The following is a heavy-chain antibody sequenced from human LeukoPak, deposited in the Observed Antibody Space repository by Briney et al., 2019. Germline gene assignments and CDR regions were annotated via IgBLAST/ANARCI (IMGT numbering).Heavy chain of an antibody. D-gene: IGHD5-24*01. V-gene: IGHV3-23*01. J-gene: IGHJ5*02. Sequence: ETGGSLRLSCAASGFTFSTYAMSWVRQAPGKGLEWVSLISGSGGTTYYADSVKGRFTISRDNSKNTLYLQMNSLRAEDTAVYYCAKGALQEPGVWFDPWGQGTLATVSS. CDR2: ISGSGGTT. CDR3: AKGALQEPGVWFDP. CDR1: GFTFSTYA.